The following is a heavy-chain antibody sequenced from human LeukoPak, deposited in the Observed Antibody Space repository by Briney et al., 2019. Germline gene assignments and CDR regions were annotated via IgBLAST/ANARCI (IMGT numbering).Heavy chain of an antibody. V-gene: IGHV1-46*01. D-gene: IGHD6-13*01. CDR2: MNPSGCST. CDR3: ERIYVAAAGTSDPDY. J-gene: IGHJ4*02. CDR1: GYTFTGYY. Sequence: ASVKVSCKASGYTFTGYYMHWVRQAPGQGLEWMGIMNPSGCSTSYAQKFQGRVTMTRDMSTSTVYMELSSLRSEDTAVYYCERIYVAAAGTSDPDYWGQGTLVTVSS.